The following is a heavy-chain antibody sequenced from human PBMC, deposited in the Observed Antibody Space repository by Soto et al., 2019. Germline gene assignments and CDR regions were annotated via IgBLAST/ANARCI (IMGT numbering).Heavy chain of an antibody. D-gene: IGHD2-2*01. CDR3: TPSSWFTY. CDR1: GFIFNDVW. J-gene: IGHJ4*02. Sequence: EVQLVESGGGLVKPGGSLRLSCAASGFIFNDVWMNWVRQAPGKGLEWVGRIKTKTDGETTDYAAPVKGRVSISRDDSKPTVYLQMNSLKTDDTAVYYCTPSSWFTYWGQGTLVTVSS. CDR2: IKTKTDGETT. V-gene: IGHV3-15*07.